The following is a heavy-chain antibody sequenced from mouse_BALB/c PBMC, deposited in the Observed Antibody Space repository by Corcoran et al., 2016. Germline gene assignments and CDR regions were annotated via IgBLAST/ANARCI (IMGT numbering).Heavy chain of an antibody. Sequence: EVKLLESGGGLVQPGGSLTLSCAASGFDFSRYWMSWVRQAPGQGLEWIGEINPDSSTINYTPSLKDKFIISRDNDKNTLYLQMSKVRSEYTAHYDRASQLRLRAMGYWGQGTSATGAS. V-gene: IGHV4-1*02. CDR3: ASQLRLRAMGY. D-gene: IGHD1-2*01. CDR2: INPDSSTI. CDR1: GFDFSRYW. J-gene: IGHJ4*01.